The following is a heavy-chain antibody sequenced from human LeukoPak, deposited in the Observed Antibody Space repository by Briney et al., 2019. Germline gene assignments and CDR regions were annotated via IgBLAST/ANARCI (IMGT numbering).Heavy chain of an antibody. D-gene: IGHD3-10*01. V-gene: IGHV1-46*01. Sequence: ASVKVSCKASGHTLTSYRIQWVRQAPGQGLEWMGVINPSGGSTSYTQKFQGRVTMTRDTSTSTVYMELSSLTSEDTAVYYCARDSLPHYYTSGSQNPADYWGQGTLVTVSS. CDR1: GHTLTSYR. CDR3: ARDSLPHYYTSGSQNPADY. CDR2: INPSGGST. J-gene: IGHJ4*02.